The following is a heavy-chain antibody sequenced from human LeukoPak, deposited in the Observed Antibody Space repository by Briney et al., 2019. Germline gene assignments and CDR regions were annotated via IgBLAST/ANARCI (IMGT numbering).Heavy chain of an antibody. V-gene: IGHV4-30-2*01. CDR3: ARLRYSSGWYLDY. Sequence: PSETLSLTCAVSGGSISSGGYSWSWIRQPPGKGLEWIGYIYHSGSTYYNLSLKSRVTISVDRSKNQFSLKLSSVTAADTAVYYCARLRYSSGWYLDYWGQGTLVTVSS. CDR1: GGSISSGGYS. J-gene: IGHJ4*02. CDR2: IYHSGST. D-gene: IGHD6-19*01.